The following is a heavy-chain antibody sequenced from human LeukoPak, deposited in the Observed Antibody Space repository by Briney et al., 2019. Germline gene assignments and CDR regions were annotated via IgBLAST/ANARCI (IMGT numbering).Heavy chain of an antibody. J-gene: IGHJ3*02. CDR1: GFTFSSNG. CDR2: ISYDGSNK. CDR3: ARESSSSWYQGFDAFDI. D-gene: IGHD6-13*01. Sequence: GGSLRLSCAASGFTFSSNGMHWARQAPGKGLEWVAVISYDGSNKFYADFVKGRFTISRDNSKNTLYLQMNSLRAEDTAVYYCARESSSSWYQGFDAFDIWGQGTMVTVSS. V-gene: IGHV3-30*03.